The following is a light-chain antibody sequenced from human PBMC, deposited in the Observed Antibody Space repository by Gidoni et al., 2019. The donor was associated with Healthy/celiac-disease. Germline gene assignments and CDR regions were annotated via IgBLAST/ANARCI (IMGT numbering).Light chain of an antibody. CDR1: QSISSY. Sequence: DIQMTQSPSSLSASVVNRVTIPCRASQSISSYLNCYQQKPGKAPKLLIYAASSLKSGVPSRFSGRGSGKDLTLTISRLQHEVLTTYYRQQSNSTPRTFGQGTKVEIK. J-gene: IGKJ1*01. CDR2: AAS. CDR3: QQSNSTPRT. V-gene: IGKV1-39*01.